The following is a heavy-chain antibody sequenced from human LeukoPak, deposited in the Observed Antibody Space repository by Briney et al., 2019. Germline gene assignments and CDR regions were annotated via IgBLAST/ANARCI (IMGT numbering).Heavy chain of an antibody. CDR3: AKRGVVIRVILVGFHKEAYYFDS. D-gene: IGHD3-22*01. Sequence: GGSLRLSCAVSGISLSNYGRSWVRQAPGKGLEWVAGISDSGGITKYADSVKGRFTISRDNSKNTLYLQMSSLRAEDTAVYFCAKRGVVIRVILVGFHKEAYYFDSWGQGALVTVSS. J-gene: IGHJ4*02. V-gene: IGHV3-23*01. CDR2: ISDSGGIT. CDR1: GISLSNYG.